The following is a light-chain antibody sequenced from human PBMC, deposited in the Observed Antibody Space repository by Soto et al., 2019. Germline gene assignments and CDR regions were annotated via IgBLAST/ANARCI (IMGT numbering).Light chain of an antibody. J-gene: IGKJ1*01. V-gene: IGKV1-5*01. CDR1: QSISSW. CDR3: QHGT. CDR2: DAS. Sequence: DIQMTQSPSTLSASVGDRVTITCRASQSISSWLAWYQQKPGKAPKLLIYDASSLERGVPSRFRGSGSGTEFTFTISRLQPDDFATYYCQHGTFGKGTNVEIK.